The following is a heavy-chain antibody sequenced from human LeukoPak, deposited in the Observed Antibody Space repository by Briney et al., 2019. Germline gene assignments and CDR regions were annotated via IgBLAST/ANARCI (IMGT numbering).Heavy chain of an antibody. CDR2: IYYTGRT. J-gene: IGHJ5*02. CDR3: ARQGSMTRGGYWLDP. V-gene: IGHV4-39*01. CDR1: GASINTSNFY. D-gene: IGHD3-10*01. Sequence: SETLSLTCTVSGASINTSNFYWAWIRQPPGKGLESIGNIYYTGRTYSNASLNSRVTTSVDTSKNQFSLKLTSVTAADTAVYYCARQGSMTRGGYWLDPWGQGTLVIVSS.